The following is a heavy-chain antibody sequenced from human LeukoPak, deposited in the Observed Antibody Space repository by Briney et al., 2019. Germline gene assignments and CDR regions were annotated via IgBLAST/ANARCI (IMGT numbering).Heavy chain of an antibody. CDR2: ISYDGGNK. D-gene: IGHD2-2*01. V-gene: IGHV3-30*18. J-gene: IGHJ5*02. Sequence: GGSLRLSCAASGFIFSTYGMHWVRQAPGKGLEWVAFISYDGGNKYYADSVKGRFSISRDNSKKTLYLQMNSLRDEDTAVYYCAKDRVTPSRWFDPWGQGTLVTVSS. CDR1: GFIFSTYG. CDR3: AKDRVTPSRWFDP.